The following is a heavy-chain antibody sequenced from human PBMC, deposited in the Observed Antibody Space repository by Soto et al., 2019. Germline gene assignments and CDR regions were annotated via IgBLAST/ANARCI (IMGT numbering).Heavy chain of an antibody. D-gene: IGHD2-15*01. CDR2: IYSGGAT. CDR3: ARGRCSGYGCDSGWSMDV. V-gene: IGHV3-53*01. Sequence: EVQLVESGGGLIQPGGSLRLSCAASGFTVSDNYMSWVRQAPGKGLEWVSVIYSGGATHHADSVMGRFTISRDNSKNTLYRQMNSRRVEDTGVYYCARGRCSGYGCDSGWSMDVWGQGTTVTVSS. J-gene: IGHJ6*02. CDR1: GFTVSDNY.